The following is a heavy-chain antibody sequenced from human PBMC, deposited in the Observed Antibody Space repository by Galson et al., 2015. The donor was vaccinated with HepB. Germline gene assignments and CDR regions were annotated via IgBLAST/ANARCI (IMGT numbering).Heavy chain of an antibody. CDR2: IWYDGSNK. J-gene: IGHJ4*02. V-gene: IGHV3-33*08. CDR3: ARGSRGWIWFGEFLFDY. CDR1: GFTFSSYG. Sequence: SLRLSCAASGFTFSSYGMHWVRQAPGKGLEWVAVIWYDGSNKYYADSVKGRFTISRDNSKNTLYLQMTSLRAEDTAVYYCARGSRGWIWFGEFLFDYWGQGTLVTVSS. D-gene: IGHD3-10*01.